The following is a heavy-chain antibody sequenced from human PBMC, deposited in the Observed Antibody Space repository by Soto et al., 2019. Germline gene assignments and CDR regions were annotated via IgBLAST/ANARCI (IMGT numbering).Heavy chain of an antibody. J-gene: IGHJ4*02. CDR1: GGSFSDFY. CDR2: INHIGYR. V-gene: IGHV4-34*02. Sequence: QVQLQQWGAGLLKPSETLSLTCAVSGGSFSDFYWTWIRQLPGKGLEWIGEINHIGYRNYNPSLESRVAISVDKSKNQFSLNLRSVTAADTAVYYCGPRGAVAPRGYWGQGTLVTVSS. D-gene: IGHD2-15*01. CDR3: GPRGAVAPRGY.